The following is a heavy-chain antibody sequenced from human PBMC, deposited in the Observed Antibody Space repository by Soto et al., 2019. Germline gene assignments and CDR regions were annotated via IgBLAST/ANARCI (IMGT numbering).Heavy chain of an antibody. V-gene: IGHV4-31*03. CDR1: VDSISRGGYY. Sequence: QVQLQESGPGLVKPSQTLSLTCTVSVDSISRGGYYWNWIRQHPRKGLEWIGYIYHSGSTNYNPSLKSRVTISVDTSKTQLSLELSSVTAADTAIYYCARDGAGAYGLGWFDPWGQGILVTVSS. CDR3: ARDGAGAYGLGWFDP. D-gene: IGHD2-21*01. J-gene: IGHJ5*02. CDR2: IYHSGST.